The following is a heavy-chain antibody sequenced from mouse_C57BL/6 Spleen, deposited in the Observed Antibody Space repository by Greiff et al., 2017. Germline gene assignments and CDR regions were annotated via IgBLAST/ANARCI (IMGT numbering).Heavy chain of an antibody. V-gene: IGHV5-17*01. Sequence: VQLQQSGGGLVKPGGSLKLSCAASGFTFSDYGMHWVRQAPEKGLEWVAYISSGSSTIYYADTVKGRFTISRDNAKNTLFLQMTSLRSEDTAMYYCARRPGYAMDYWGQGTSVTVSS. J-gene: IGHJ4*01. CDR3: ARRPGYAMDY. CDR1: GFTFSDYG. CDR2: ISSGSSTI.